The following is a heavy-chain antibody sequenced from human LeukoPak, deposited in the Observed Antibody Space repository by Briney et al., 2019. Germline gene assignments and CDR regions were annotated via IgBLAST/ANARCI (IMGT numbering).Heavy chain of an antibody. CDR3: ARVGQYCGGDCYSEGWFDP. CDR2: IYYSGST. V-gene: IGHV4-61*08. D-gene: IGHD2-21*02. Sequence: SETLSLTCTVSGGSISSGGYYWSWIRQHPGKGLEWIGYIYYSGSTNYNPSLKSRVTISLDTSKNQFSLKLNSVTAADTAVYYCARVGQYCGGDCYSEGWFDPWGQGTLVTVSS. CDR1: GGSISSGGYY. J-gene: IGHJ5*02.